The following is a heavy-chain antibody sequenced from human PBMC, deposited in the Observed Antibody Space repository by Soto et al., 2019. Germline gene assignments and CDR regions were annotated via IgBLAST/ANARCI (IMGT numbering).Heavy chain of an antibody. D-gene: IGHD6-19*01. V-gene: IGHV3-33*01. CDR3: ARAWVSRGAVARSWECFEH. Sequence: GESLSLSCAASGFTISSYGMHWVRQAPGKGLEWVAVIWYDGSNKYYADSVKGSFNTSRDNSNNMLYQQMNSLSAEDMAVEYGARAWVSRGAVARSWECFEHWGQGTLVTVSS. J-gene: IGHJ1*01. CDR2: IWYDGSNK. CDR1: GFTISSYG.